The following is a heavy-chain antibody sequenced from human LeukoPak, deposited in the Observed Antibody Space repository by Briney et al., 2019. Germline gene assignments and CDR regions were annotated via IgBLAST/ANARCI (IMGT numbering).Heavy chain of an antibody. CDR3: ARNYDRVYSSSPSFFDP. Sequence: ASVKVSCKASGYTFTSYDINWVRQATGQGLEWMGWMNPNSGNTGYAQKFQGRVTMTRNTSISTAYMELSSLRSDDTAVYYCARNYDRVYSSSPSFFDPWGQGTLVTVSS. V-gene: IGHV1-8*01. D-gene: IGHD6-13*01. CDR2: MNPNSGNT. CDR1: GYTFTSYD. J-gene: IGHJ5*02.